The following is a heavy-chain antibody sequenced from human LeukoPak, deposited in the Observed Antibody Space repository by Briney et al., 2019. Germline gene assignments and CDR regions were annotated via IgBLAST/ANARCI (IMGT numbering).Heavy chain of an antibody. CDR3: ARGPYCSSTSCLTRDYYYYGMDV. CDR1: GGSFSGYY. J-gene: IGHJ6*02. CDR2: INHSGST. V-gene: IGHV4-34*01. D-gene: IGHD2-2*01. Sequence: PSETLSLTCAVYGGSFSGYYWSWIRQPPGKGLEWIGEINHSGSTNYNPSLKSRVTISVDTSKNQFSLKLSSVTAADTAVYYCARGPYCSSTSCLTRDYYYYGMDVWGQGTTVTVSS.